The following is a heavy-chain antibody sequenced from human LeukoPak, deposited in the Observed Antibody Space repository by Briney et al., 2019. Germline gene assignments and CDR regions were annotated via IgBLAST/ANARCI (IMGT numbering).Heavy chain of an antibody. CDR1: GFRFSSYE. CDR2: IRYDGSNK. V-gene: IGHV3-30*02. CDR3: AKDADIVVSSYFDY. J-gene: IGHJ4*02. D-gene: IGHD2-2*01. Sequence: GGSLRLSCAASGFRFSSYEMNWVRQAPGKGLEWVAFIRYDGSNKYYADSVKGRFTISRDNSKNTLYVQMNSLRAEDTAVYYCAKDADIVVSSYFDYWGQGTLVTVSS.